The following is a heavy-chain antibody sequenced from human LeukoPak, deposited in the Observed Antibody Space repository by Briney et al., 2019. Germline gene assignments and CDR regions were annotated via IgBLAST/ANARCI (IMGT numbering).Heavy chain of an antibody. V-gene: IGHV3-11*06. Sequence: PGGSLRLSCAASGFTFSDYYMSWIRQAPGKGLEWVSYISSSSSYTNYADSVKGRFTISRDNAKNSLYLQMNSLRAEDTAVYYCATNYYDSSAWAFDIWGQGTMVTVSS. CDR2: ISSSSSYT. D-gene: IGHD3-22*01. J-gene: IGHJ3*02. CDR3: ATNYYDSSAWAFDI. CDR1: GFTFSDYY.